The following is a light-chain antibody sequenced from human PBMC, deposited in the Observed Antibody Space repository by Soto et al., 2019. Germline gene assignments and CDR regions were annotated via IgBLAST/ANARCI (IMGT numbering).Light chain of an antibody. CDR3: QSYDSPKEV. CDR2: EDD. J-gene: IGLJ3*02. Sequence: NFMLTQPHSVSESPGKTVTISCTRSSGRVASNYVQWYQQRPGSAPTTVIFEDDQRPSGVPDRFSGSIDSSSNSAFLTISGVKTEDEADYSCQSYDSPKEVFGGGTKLTVL. CDR1: SGRVASNY. V-gene: IGLV6-57*04.